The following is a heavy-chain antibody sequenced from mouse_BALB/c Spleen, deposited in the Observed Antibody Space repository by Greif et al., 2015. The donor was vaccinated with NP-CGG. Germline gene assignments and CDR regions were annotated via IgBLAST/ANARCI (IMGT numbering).Heavy chain of an antibody. Sequence: QVQLKESGPGLVAPSQSLSITCTVSGFSLTSYGVHWVRQPPGKGLEWLGVIWAGGSTNYNSALMSRLSISKDNSKSQVFLKMNSLQTDDTAMYYCARGEIPFAYWGQGTLVTVSA. V-gene: IGHV2-9*02. CDR3: ARGEIPFAY. CDR1: GFSLTSYG. J-gene: IGHJ3*01. CDR2: IWAGGST.